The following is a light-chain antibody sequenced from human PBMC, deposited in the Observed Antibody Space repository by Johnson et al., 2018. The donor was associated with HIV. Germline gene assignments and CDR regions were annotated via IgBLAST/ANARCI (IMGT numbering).Light chain of an antibody. Sequence: QSVLTQPPSVSAAPGQKVTISCFGSDSNIGNNYVSWYQQLPGTAPKLLIYDNDKRPSGIPDRFSGSKSGTSATLGITGLQTGDEADYYCGTWDSSLSAGEVFGTGTKVTVL. CDR2: DND. CDR3: GTWDSSLSAGEV. J-gene: IGLJ1*01. V-gene: IGLV1-51*01. CDR1: DSNIGNNY.